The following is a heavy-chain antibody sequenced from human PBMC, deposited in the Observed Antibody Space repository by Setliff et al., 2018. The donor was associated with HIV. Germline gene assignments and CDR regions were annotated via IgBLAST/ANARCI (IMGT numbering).Heavy chain of an antibody. Sequence: PSETLSLTCTVSGGSISSSSYYWGWIRQPPGKGLQWIGSIYYRGSTYYNPSLKSRVTISVDTSKNQFSLKLRSVTASDTAVYYCARQAIFGYYDSSGYLDYWGQGTLVTVSS. J-gene: IGHJ4*02. CDR2: IYYRGST. D-gene: IGHD3-22*01. CDR1: GGSISSSSYY. V-gene: IGHV4-39*01. CDR3: ARQAIFGYYDSSGYLDY.